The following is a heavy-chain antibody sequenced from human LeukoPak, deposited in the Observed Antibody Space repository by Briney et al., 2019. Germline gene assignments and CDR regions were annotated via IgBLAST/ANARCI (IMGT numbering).Heavy chain of an antibody. CDR1: GFTFSSYS. V-gene: IGHV3-21*01. D-gene: IGHD3-22*01. CDR3: AREGYYDSSGYYGLDY. Sequence: GGSLRLSCAASGFTFSSYSMNWVRQAPGKGLEWVSSISSSSSYIYYADSVKGRFTISRDNAKNSLYLQMNSLRAEDTAVYYCAREGYYDSSGYYGLDYWGQGTLATVSS. J-gene: IGHJ4*02. CDR2: ISSSSSYI.